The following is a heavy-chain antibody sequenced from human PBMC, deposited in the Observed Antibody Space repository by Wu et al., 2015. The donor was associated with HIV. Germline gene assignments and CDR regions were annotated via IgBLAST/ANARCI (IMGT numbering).Heavy chain of an antibody. D-gene: IGHD5-18*01. CDR3: ARGAGPGGYSYGRPDY. CDR1: GYTFTSYY. Sequence: QVQLVQSGAEVKKPGASVKVSCKASGYTFTSYYMHWVRQAPGQGLEWMGIINPSGGSTSYAQKFQGRVTMTRDTSTSTVYMELSSLRSEDTAVYYCARGAGPGGYSYGRPDYWGQGTLVTVSS. V-gene: IGHV1-46*01. CDR2: INPSGGST. J-gene: IGHJ4*02.